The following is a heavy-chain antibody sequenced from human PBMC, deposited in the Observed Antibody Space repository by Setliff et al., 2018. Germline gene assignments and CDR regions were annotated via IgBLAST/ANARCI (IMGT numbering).Heavy chain of an antibody. CDR3: ARSIESSSWYWYWAIGPTYAFDI. D-gene: IGHD6-13*01. J-gene: IGHJ3*02. V-gene: IGHV1-8*01. Sequence: ASVKVSCKASGYTFTSYDINWVRQATGQGLGWMGWMNPNSGNTGYAQKFQGRVTMTRNTSISTAYMELSSLSSEDTAVYYCARSIESSSWYWYWAIGPTYAFDIWGQGTMVTVSS. CDR1: GYTFTSYD. CDR2: MNPNSGNT.